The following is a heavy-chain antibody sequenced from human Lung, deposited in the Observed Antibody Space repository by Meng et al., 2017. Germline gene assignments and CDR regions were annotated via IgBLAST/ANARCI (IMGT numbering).Heavy chain of an antibody. CDR1: GGSFSDYY. Sequence: QVQLQKWGAGLLKPSETLSLTCVVSGGSFSDYYWSWIRQPPGKGLEWIGEINHSGSTNYNPSLESRATISVDTSQNNLSLKLSSVTAADSAVYYCARGPTTMAHDFDYWGQGTLVTVFS. J-gene: IGHJ4*02. V-gene: IGHV4-34*01. CDR3: ARGPTTMAHDFDY. CDR2: INHSGST. D-gene: IGHD4-11*01.